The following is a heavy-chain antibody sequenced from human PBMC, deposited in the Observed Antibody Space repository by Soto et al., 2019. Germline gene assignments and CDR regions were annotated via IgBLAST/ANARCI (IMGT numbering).Heavy chain of an antibody. D-gene: IGHD4-17*01. CDR1: GFTFSSYS. J-gene: IGHJ4*02. V-gene: IGHV3-21*01. CDR2: ISSSSSYI. Sequence: EVQLVESGGGLVKPGGSLRLSCAASGFTFSSYSMNWVRQAPGKGLEWVSSISSSSSYIYYADSVKGRFTISRDNAKNSLYLQMNSLRAEDTAVYYCARNYDYGDYRFDYWGQGTLVTVSS. CDR3: ARNYDYGDYRFDY.